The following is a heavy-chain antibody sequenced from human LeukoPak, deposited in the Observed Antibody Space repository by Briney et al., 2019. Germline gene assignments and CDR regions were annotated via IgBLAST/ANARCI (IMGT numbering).Heavy chain of an antibody. CDR3: VRDWGYDSSGYWQKYFDT. D-gene: IGHD3-22*01. Sequence: GGSLRLSCAASGFTVSSNYMSWVRQAPGKGLVWVSRINSDGSSTSYADSVKGRFTISRDNAKNTVYLQMNSLRAEDTAVYYCVRDWGYDSSGYWQKYFDTWGQGTLVTVSS. CDR1: GFTVSSNY. V-gene: IGHV3-74*01. J-gene: IGHJ4*02. CDR2: INSDGSST.